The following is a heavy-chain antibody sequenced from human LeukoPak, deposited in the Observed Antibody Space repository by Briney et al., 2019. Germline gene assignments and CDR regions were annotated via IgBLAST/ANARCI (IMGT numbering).Heavy chain of an antibody. Sequence: IPSETLSLTCAVYGGSFSGYYWSWIRQPPGKGLEWIGEINHSGSTNYNPSLKSRVTISVDTSKNQFSLKLSSVTVADTAVYYCARNRYYYGSGNYGVPNWFDPWGQGTLVTVSS. CDR1: GGSFSGYY. CDR3: ARNRYYYGSGNYGVPNWFDP. V-gene: IGHV4-34*01. J-gene: IGHJ5*02. CDR2: INHSGST. D-gene: IGHD3-10*01.